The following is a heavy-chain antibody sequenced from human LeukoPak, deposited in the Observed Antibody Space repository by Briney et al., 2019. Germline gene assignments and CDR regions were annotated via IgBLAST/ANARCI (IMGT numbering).Heavy chain of an antibody. Sequence: PGGSLRLSCAASGFTFSSYAMSWVRQAPGKGLEWVSGISGSGGSTYYADSVKGRFTISRDNSKNTLSLQMNSLRAEDTAVYYCAVPSSYSSSWYFDYWGQGTLVTVSS. J-gene: IGHJ4*02. CDR3: AVPSSYSSSWYFDY. D-gene: IGHD6-13*01. V-gene: IGHV3-23*01. CDR2: ISGSGGST. CDR1: GFTFSSYA.